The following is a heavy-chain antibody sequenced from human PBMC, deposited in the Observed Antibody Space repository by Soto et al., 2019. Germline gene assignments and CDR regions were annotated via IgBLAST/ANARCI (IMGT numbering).Heavy chain of an antibody. Sequence: GGSLRLSCAASGFTFSTHGMHWVRQAPGKGPEWVAVISHDGSKKYYVESVEGRFSISRDNSKSIVHLQMNNVRTEDTAVYYCAKDKGPYYDFWSGQRCFDPWRQGTLVTVPS. CDR3: AKDKGPYYDFWSGQRCFDP. CDR2: ISHDGSKK. D-gene: IGHD3-3*01. CDR1: GFTFSTHG. J-gene: IGHJ5*02. V-gene: IGHV3-30*18.